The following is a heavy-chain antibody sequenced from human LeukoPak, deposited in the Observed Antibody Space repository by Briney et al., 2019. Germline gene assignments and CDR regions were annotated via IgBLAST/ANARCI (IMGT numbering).Heavy chain of an antibody. Sequence: PGGSLRLSCAGSGFTFSSYWMSWVRQAPGKGLEWVANIKHDGSEKYYGDSVKGRFTISRDNARNSLYLQMNSLRAEDTAVYYCTTQRSRITMVRGVIRSDHWGQGTLVTVSS. CDR2: IKHDGSEK. D-gene: IGHD3-10*01. V-gene: IGHV3-7*05. J-gene: IGHJ4*02. CDR1: GFTFSSYW. CDR3: TTQRSRITMVRGVIRSDH.